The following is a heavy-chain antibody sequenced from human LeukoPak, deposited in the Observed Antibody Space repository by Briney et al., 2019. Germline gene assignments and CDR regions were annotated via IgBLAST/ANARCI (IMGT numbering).Heavy chain of an antibody. D-gene: IGHD2-2*01. CDR3: ARGEVTWGVVPAAAFDY. CDR1: GFTFSSYS. J-gene: IGHJ4*02. Sequence: GGSLRLSCAASGFTFSSYSMNWVRQAPGKGLEWVSYISSSSSTIYDADSVKGRFTISRDNAKNSLYLQMNSLRAEDTAVYYCARGEVTWGVVPAAAFDYWGQGTLVTVSS. CDR2: ISSSSSTI. V-gene: IGHV3-48*01.